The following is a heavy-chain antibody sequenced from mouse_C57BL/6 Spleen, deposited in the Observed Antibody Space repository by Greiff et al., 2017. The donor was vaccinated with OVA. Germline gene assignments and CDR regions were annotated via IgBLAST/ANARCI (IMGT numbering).Heavy chain of an antibody. J-gene: IGHJ4*01. CDR1: GYTFTSYW. CDR2: IDPSDSYT. Sequence: QVQLQQPGAELVRPGTSVKLSCTASGYTFTSYWMHWVKQRPGQGLEWIGVIDPSDSYTNYTQKFKGKATLTADTSSSTAYMQLSSLTSEDSADYDCARRSKGYYAMDYWGQGTSVTVSS. CDR3: ARRSKGYYAMDY. V-gene: IGHV1-59*01.